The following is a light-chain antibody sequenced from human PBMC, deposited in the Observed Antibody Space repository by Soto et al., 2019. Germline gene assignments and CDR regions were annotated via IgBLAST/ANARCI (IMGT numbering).Light chain of an antibody. J-gene: IGKJ1*01. CDR1: QSISSW. V-gene: IGKV1-5*03. Sequence: DIQMTQSPSNLSSSVGDRVTITCRASQSISSWLAWYQQKPGKAPKLLIYKASSLESGVPSRFSGSGSGTEFTLTISSLQPDDFATYYCQQYNSNSRTFGQGTKVDNK. CDR2: KAS. CDR3: QQYNSNSRT.